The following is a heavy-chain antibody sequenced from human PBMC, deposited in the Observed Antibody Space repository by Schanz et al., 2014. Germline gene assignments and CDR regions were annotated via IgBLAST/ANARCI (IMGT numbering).Heavy chain of an antibody. J-gene: IGHJ4*02. CDR3: VRERTNYGGNSYFFDH. V-gene: IGHV3-7*01. D-gene: IGHD2-21*02. CDR1: GFTFSGFW. CDR2: IKRDGSEK. Sequence: EVQLAESGGGLVQPGGSLRLSCAASGFTFSGFWMTWVRQAPGKGLEWVANIKRDGSEKNYLDSVKGRFTVSRDNAKNSVYLQMNGLRVEDTAVYYCVRERTNYGGNSYFFDHWGQGTLVTVSS.